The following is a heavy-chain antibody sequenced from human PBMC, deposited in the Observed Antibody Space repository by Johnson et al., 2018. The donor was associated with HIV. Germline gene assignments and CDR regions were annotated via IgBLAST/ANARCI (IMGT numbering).Heavy chain of an antibody. CDR3: TRQADI. Sequence: EVQLVESGGGLIQPGGSLRLSCAASGFTVSSNYMSWVRQAPGKGLEWVGRIRSKANSYATAYAASVKGRFTISRDDSKNTAYLQMNSLKTEDTAVYYCTRQADIWGQGTMVTVSS. CDR1: GFTVSSNY. V-gene: IGHV3-73*01. CDR2: IRSKANSYAT. J-gene: IGHJ3*02.